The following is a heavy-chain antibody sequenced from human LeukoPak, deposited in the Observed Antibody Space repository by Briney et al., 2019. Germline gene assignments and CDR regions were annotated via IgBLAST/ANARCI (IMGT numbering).Heavy chain of an antibody. CDR3: ARRTLDCSSTSCLYYFDY. J-gene: IGHJ4*02. D-gene: IGHD2-2*01. CDR1: GGTFSSYA. V-gene: IGHV1-69*06. Sequence: ASVKVSCKASGGTFSSYAISWVRQAPGQGLEWMGGIIPIFGTANYAQKFQGRVTITADKSTSTAYMELSSLRSEDTAVYYCARRTLDCSSTSCLYYFDYWGQGTLVTVSS. CDR2: IIPIFGTA.